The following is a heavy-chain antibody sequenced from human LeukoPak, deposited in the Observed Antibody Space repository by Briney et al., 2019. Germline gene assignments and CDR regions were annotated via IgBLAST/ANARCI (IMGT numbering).Heavy chain of an antibody. D-gene: IGHD6-13*01. CDR1: GGSISSYY. Sequence: PSETLSLTCTVSGGSISSYYWSWIRQPPGKGLEWIGYIYYSGSTNYNPSLKSRVTISVDTSKNQFSLKLSSVTAADTAVYYCARHVFIAAAEYAFDIWGQGTMVTVSS. J-gene: IGHJ3*02. CDR3: ARHVFIAAAEYAFDI. CDR2: IYYSGST. V-gene: IGHV4-59*08.